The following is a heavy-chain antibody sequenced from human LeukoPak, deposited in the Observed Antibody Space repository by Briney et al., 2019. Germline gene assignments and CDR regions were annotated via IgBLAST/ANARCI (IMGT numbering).Heavy chain of an antibody. V-gene: IGHV3-30*18. D-gene: IGHD4-17*01. CDR3: AKSPNLRGLRQMLDY. CDR2: ISYDGSNK. Sequence: PGGSLRLSCAASGFTFSSYGMHGVRQAPGKGLERVAVISYDGSNKYYADSVKGRFTISRDNSKNTLYLQMNSLRAEDTAVYYCAKSPNLRGLRQMLDYWGQGTLVTVSS. CDR1: GFTFSSYG. J-gene: IGHJ4*02.